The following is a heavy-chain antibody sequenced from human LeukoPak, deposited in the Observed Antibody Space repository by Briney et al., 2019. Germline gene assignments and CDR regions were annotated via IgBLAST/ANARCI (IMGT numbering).Heavy chain of an antibody. D-gene: IGHD3-22*01. J-gene: IGHJ4*02. Sequence: PSETLSLTCTVSGGSISRGGHYWSWIRQHPGKGLEWIGYIYYSGSTYYNPSLKSRVTISVDTSKNQFSLKLSSVTAADTAVYYCARDGGDSSGYYFDYWGQGTLVTVSS. CDR2: IYYSGST. CDR3: ARDGGDSSGYYFDY. V-gene: IGHV4-31*03. CDR1: GGSISRGGHY.